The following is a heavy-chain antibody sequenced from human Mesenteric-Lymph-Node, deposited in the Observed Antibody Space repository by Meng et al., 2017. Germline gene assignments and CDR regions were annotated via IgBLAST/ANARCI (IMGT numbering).Heavy chain of an antibody. CDR3: AREDLLWFGGNYYAMDV. CDR1: GFSSSIYW. V-gene: IGHV3-7*01. D-gene: IGHD3-10*01. CDR2: INQDGSET. Sequence: GGSLRLSCAASGFSSSIYWMTWVRQAPGEGLEWVGIINQDGSETYYVDSVKGRFTISRDNAKNSLHLQMNSLRAEDTAVYYCAREDLLWFGGNYYAMDVWGQGTTVTVSS. J-gene: IGHJ6*02.